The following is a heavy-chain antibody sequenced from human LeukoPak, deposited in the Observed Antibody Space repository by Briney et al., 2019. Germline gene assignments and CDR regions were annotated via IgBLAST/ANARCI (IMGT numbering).Heavy chain of an antibody. V-gene: IGHV3-7*01. J-gene: IGHJ3*01. CDR1: GFTFSSYW. CDR3: ARDSGSAYYYGSGTYYYDAFDF. D-gene: IGHD3-10*01. Sequence: GGSLRLSCPVSGFTFSSYWMTWVRQAPGKGLEWVANIRQDESEKYYVDSVKGRFTISRDNAKNSLYLQMNSLRAEDTAVYYCARDSGSAYYYGSGTYYYDAFDFWGQGTTVTVSS. CDR2: IRQDESEK.